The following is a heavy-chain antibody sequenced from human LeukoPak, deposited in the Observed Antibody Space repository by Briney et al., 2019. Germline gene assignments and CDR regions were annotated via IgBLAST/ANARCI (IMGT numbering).Heavy chain of an antibody. V-gene: IGHV3-66*02. CDR2: IYSGGST. Sequence: GGSLRLSCAASGFTVSSNYMSWVRQAPGKGLEWVSVIYSGGSTYYADSVKGRFTISRDNSKNTLYLQMNSLRAEDTAVYYCARNPGYQWLRISWGQGTLVTVSS. CDR1: GFTVSSNY. D-gene: IGHD5-12*01. CDR3: ARNPGYQWLRIS. J-gene: IGHJ4*02.